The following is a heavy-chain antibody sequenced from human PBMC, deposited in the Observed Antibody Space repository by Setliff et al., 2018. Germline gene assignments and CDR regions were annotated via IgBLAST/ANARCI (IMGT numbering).Heavy chain of an antibody. Sequence: PWGSLRLSCTASGFTFSTYSMHWVRQAPGRGLEWVASISGSSSDIYYADSVKGRFSIARDNTKNSLYLQMNSLRAEDTALFYCARAVTIFGVVTTIYFYYMDVWGKGTTVTVSS. D-gene: IGHD3-3*01. V-gene: IGHV3-21*01. CDR1: GFTFSTYS. CDR3: ARAVTIFGVVTTIYFYYMDV. CDR2: ISGSSSDI. J-gene: IGHJ6*03.